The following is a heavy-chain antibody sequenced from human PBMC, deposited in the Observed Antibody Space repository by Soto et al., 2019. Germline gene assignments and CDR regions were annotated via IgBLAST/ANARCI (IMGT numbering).Heavy chain of an antibody. V-gene: IGHV3-23*01. Sequence: PGGSLRLSCAASGFTFSSYSMSWVRQAPGKGLEWVSAISGNSGYIYYADSVKGRFTISRDNSKNTLYLQMNSLRAEDTAVYYCAKVFSVAPVAFDYWGQGTLVTVSS. CDR2: ISGNSGYI. D-gene: IGHD5-12*01. CDR1: GFTFSSYS. CDR3: AKVFSVAPVAFDY. J-gene: IGHJ4*02.